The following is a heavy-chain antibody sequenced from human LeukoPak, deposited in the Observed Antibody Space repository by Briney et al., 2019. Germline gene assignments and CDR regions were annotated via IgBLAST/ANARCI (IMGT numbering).Heavy chain of an antibody. D-gene: IGHD2-15*01. CDR2: ISYDGSNK. CDR1: GFTFSSYG. J-gene: IGHJ4*02. V-gene: IGHV3-30*18. Sequence: GGSLRLSCAASGFTFSSYGMHWVRQAPGKGLEWVAVISYDGSNKYYADSVKGRFTISRDNSKNTLYLQMNSLRAEDTAVYYCAKTAATDYFDYWGQGTMVTVS. CDR3: AKTAATDYFDY.